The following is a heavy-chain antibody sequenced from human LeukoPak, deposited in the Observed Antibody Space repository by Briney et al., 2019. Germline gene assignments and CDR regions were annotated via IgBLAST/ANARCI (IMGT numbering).Heavy chain of an antibody. V-gene: IGHV1-18*04. CDR2: ISAYNGNT. CDR1: GYTFTGYY. D-gene: IGHD5-18*01. Sequence: ASVKVSCKASGYTFTGYYMHWVRQAPGQGLEWMGWISAYNGNTNYAQKLQGRVTMTTDTSTSTAYMELSRLRSDDTAMYYCAKDQGRGYTYGLYYFDYWGQGTLVTVSS. CDR3: AKDQGRGYTYGLYYFDY. J-gene: IGHJ4*02.